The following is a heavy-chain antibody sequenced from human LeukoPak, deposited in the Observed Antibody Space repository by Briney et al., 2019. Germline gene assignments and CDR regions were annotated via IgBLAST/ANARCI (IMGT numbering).Heavy chain of an antibody. Sequence: GGSVRLSCTASGFTFDAYAMNWVRQAPGKGLEWVSGLTNIGGTNYYADSVKGRFSISRDNSKITVSLQMNSLSADDTAVYYCARSAYLDSSGYYFDFWGQGTLVTVSS. J-gene: IGHJ4*02. CDR1: GFTFDAYA. CDR3: ARSAYLDSSGYYFDF. D-gene: IGHD3-22*01. V-gene: IGHV3-23*01. CDR2: LTNIGGTN.